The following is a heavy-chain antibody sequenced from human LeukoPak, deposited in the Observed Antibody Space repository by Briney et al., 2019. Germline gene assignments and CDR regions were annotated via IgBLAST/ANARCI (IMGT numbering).Heavy chain of an antibody. CDR3: ARDPAGSSSWFYFDY. CDR1: GFTFSSYW. CDR2: IKQDGSEK. V-gene: IGHV3-7*01. J-gene: IGHJ4*02. D-gene: IGHD6-13*01. Sequence: GGSLRLSCAASGFTFSSYWMSWVRQAPGKGLEWVANIKQDGSEKYYVDSVKGRFTISRDNAKNSLYLQVNSLRAEDTAVYYCARDPAGSSSWFYFDYWGQGTLVTVSS.